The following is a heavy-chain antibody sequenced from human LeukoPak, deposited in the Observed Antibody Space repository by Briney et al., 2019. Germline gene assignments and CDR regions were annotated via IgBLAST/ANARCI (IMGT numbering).Heavy chain of an antibody. V-gene: IGHV3-30-3*01. J-gene: IGHJ4*02. CDR3: ARVLGIAAAGSIDY. D-gene: IGHD6-13*01. CDR2: ISHDETHK. Sequence: GRSLRLSCAASGFTFSSYAMHWVRQAPGKGLEWVAVISHDETHKYYSDSVKGRFTISRDNSKSALYLQMNGLRGDDSAVYYCARVLGIAAAGSIDYWGQGTLVTVSS. CDR1: GFTFSSYA.